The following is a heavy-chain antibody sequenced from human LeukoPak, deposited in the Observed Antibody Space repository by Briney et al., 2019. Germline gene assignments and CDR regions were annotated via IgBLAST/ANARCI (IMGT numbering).Heavy chain of an antibody. J-gene: IGHJ4*02. CDR3: ARAYYHDSSDYYFPLDY. CDR2: INPSGGST. Sequence: ASVKVCCKASGYTFTSYYMHWVRQAPGQGLEWMGIINPSGGSTSYAQKFQGRVTMTRDMSTSTVYMELSSLRSEDTAVYYCARAYYHDSSDYYFPLDYWGQGTLVTVSS. V-gene: IGHV1-46*01. D-gene: IGHD3-22*01. CDR1: GYTFTSYY.